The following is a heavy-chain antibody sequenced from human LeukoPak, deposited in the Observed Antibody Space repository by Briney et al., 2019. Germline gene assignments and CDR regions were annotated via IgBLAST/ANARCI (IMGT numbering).Heavy chain of an antibody. CDR2: SSPDNGKT. D-gene: IGHD2/OR15-2a*01. V-gene: IGHV1-18*01. Sequence: ASVKVSCKASGYSFINYGITWVRQAPGQGLEWMGWSSPDNGKTNYAQKFQGRVTMTTDTSTNTAYTELRSLRSDDTAVYYCARGGIDIVTVPVSNWFDPWGQGALVTVSS. CDR3: ARGGIDIVTVPVSNWFDP. J-gene: IGHJ5*02. CDR1: GYSFINYG.